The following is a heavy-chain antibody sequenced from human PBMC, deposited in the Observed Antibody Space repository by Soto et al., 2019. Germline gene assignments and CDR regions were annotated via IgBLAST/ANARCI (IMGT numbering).Heavy chain of an antibody. CDR2: IYYSGST. D-gene: IGHD2-21*02. Sequence: SETLSVTCAVAGGYISSSYYWSWIRPTPGKGLEWIGYIYYSGSTNYNPSLKSRATISADTSKNQFSLKLSSVTAADTAIYYCASHNYGGNSGGGDYWGQGILVTVSS. CDR3: ASHNYGGNSGGGDY. J-gene: IGHJ4*02. V-gene: IGHV4-59*08. CDR1: GGYISSSYY.